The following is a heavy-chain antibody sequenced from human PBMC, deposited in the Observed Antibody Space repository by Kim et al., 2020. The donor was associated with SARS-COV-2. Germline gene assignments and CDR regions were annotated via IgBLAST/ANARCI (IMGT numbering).Heavy chain of an antibody. D-gene: IGHD1-1*01. Sequence: SETLSLTCAVYGGSFSGYYWSWIRQPPGKGLEWIGEINHSGSTNYNPSLKSRVTISVDTSKNQFSLKLSSVTAADTAVYYCARGGYPRPYDYWGQGTLVT. J-gene: IGHJ4*02. CDR3: ARGGYPRPYDY. V-gene: IGHV4-34*01. CDR1: GGSFSGYY. CDR2: INHSGST.